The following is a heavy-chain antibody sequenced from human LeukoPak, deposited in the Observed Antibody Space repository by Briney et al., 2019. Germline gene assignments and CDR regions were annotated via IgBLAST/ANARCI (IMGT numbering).Heavy chain of an antibody. D-gene: IGHD3-3*01. V-gene: IGHV1-69*13. CDR2: IIPIFGTA. J-gene: IGHJ4*02. CDR1: GGTFISYA. CDR3: ARASLPKYDFWSGYSDYFDC. Sequence: ASVKVSCKASGGTFISYAISWVRQAPGQGLEWMGGIIPIFGTANYAQKFQGRVTITADESTSTAYMELSSLRSEDTAVYYCARASLPKYDFWSGYSDYFDCWGQGTLVTVSS.